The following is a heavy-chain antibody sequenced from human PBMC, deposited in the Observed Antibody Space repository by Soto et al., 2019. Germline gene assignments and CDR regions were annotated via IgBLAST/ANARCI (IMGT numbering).Heavy chain of an antibody. CDR3: AAAYGSGSYPDY. J-gene: IGHJ4*02. V-gene: IGHV3-23*01. CDR2: ISGSGGST. Sequence: EVQLLESGGGLLQPGGSLRLSCAASGFTFSSYAMSWVRQAPGKGLEWVSAISGSGGSTYYADSVKGRFTISRDNSKNTLYLQMNSLRAEDTAVYYCAAAYGSGSYPDYWGQGALVTVSS. D-gene: IGHD3-10*01. CDR1: GFTFSSYA.